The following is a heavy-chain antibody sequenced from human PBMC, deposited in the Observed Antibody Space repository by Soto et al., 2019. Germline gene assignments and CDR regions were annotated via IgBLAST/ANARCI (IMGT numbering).Heavy chain of an antibody. V-gene: IGHV3-23*01. CDR1: GFTFGSYA. D-gene: IGHD3-22*01. Sequence: VGSLRLSCAASGFTFGSYAMTWVRQAPGKGLEWVSAISGSGSGASYADSVKGRFIISRDNSKNTLYLQMNSLRSDDTAAYYCAKDKELSGYNSYSMDVWGQGTTVTVSS. J-gene: IGHJ6*02. CDR3: AKDKELSGYNSYSMDV. CDR2: ISGSGSGA.